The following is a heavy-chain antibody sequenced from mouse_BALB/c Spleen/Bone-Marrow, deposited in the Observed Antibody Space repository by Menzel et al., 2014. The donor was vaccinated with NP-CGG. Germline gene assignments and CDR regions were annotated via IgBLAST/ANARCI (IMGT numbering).Heavy chain of an antibody. CDR1: GFTFSDYY. CDR2: ISNGGGST. V-gene: IGHV5-12*02. CDR3: ARGGIYYGMDY. J-gene: IGHJ4*01. Sequence: EVHLVESGGGLVQPGGSLKLSCATSGFTFSDYYMYWVRQTPEKRLEWVAYISNGGGSTYYPDTVKGRFTISRDNAKNTLYLQMSRLKSEDTAMYYCARGGIYYGMDYWGKGTSVTVSS.